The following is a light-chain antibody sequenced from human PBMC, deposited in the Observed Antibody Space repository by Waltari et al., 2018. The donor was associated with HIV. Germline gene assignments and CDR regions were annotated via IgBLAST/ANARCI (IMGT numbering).Light chain of an antibody. J-gene: IGLJ3*02. CDR1: TSNIGNNF. CDR3: ASWDDILRHWV. CDR2: RNE. Sequence: QPKMNQAPSASTPPGQRSTLSCYGRTSNIGNNFIYWYQHIPGAAPGRGMARNERRPSGVPDRFSGTKSGTSAFLAITELQLDEEAPYVCASWDDILRHWVFGGGTKLTVL. V-gene: IGLV1-47*01.